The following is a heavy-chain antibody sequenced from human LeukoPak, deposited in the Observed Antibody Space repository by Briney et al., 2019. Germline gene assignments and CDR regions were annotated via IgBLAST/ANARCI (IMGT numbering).Heavy chain of an antibody. Sequence: GGSLRLSCAASGFTFSSYAMSWVRQAPGKGLEWVSGISVRGGHTYYADSVKGRFTISRDNSDNTMYLQMNSLRAEDTAIYYCAKDRDCSGTSSCLRYFDHWGQGTLVAVSS. CDR1: GFTFSSYA. CDR3: AKDRDCSGTSSCLRYFDH. J-gene: IGHJ4*02. CDR2: ISVRGGHT. D-gene: IGHD2-2*01. V-gene: IGHV3-23*01.